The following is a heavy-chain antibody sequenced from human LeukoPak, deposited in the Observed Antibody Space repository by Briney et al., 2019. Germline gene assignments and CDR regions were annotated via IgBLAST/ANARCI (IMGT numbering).Heavy chain of an antibody. J-gene: IGHJ5*02. CDR3: ARAGWNGGGGFDP. CDR2: VSHSGET. CDR1: NGSFGGYY. D-gene: IGHD3-16*01. Sequence: SETLSLTCAVYNGSFGGYYWSWIRQSPGKGLEWIGEVSHSGETNYNPSLRSRVTISVDTPKNHFSLNLNSVTAADTAVYNCARAGWNGGGGFDPWGQGTLVTVSS. V-gene: IGHV4-34*01.